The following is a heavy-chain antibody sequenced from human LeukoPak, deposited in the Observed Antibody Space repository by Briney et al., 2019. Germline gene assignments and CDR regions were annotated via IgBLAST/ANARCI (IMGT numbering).Heavy chain of an antibody. CDR2: IPYRGNI. CDR3: AIAPRDMDDFVDYVYSSPFDI. CDR1: GASISSIDYY. Sequence: PSETLSLICSASGASISSIDYYWGSVRQPPGKILEWIGSIPYRGNIYYNPSLRSRVTISVDTSKAEFSLKLGSVTAADTAVYYCAIAPRDMDDFVDYVYSSPFDIWGQGTMVTVSS. J-gene: IGHJ3*02. D-gene: IGHD4-17*01. V-gene: IGHV4-39*01.